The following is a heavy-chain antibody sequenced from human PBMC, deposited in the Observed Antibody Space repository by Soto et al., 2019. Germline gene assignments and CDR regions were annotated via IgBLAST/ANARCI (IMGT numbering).Heavy chain of an antibody. CDR1: GGSISGFF. CDR3: ARHNPRDNWNYDD. Sequence: PSETLSLTCTVSGGSISGFFWSWIRQPPGKGLEWIGYVYYSGSTNYNPSLKSRITISQDTSKNQFSLKLSSVTAADTAVYYCARHNPRDNWNYDDWGQGALGTVSS. CDR2: VYYSGST. J-gene: IGHJ4*02. V-gene: IGHV4-59*08. D-gene: IGHD1-7*01.